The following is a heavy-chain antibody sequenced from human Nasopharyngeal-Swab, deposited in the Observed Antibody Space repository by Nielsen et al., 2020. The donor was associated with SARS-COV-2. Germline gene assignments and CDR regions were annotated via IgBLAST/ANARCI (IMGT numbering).Heavy chain of an antibody. V-gene: IGHV1-2*06. J-gene: IGHJ6*02. CDR1: GYTFTGYY. CDR3: ARETQDYYYYYDGMDV. CDR2: INPNSGGT. Sequence: GESLKISCKASGYTFTGYYMHWVRQAPGQGLEWMGRINPNSGGTNYAQKLQGRVTMTRDTSISTAYMELSRLRSDDTAVYYCARETQDYYYYYDGMDVWGQGTTVTVS.